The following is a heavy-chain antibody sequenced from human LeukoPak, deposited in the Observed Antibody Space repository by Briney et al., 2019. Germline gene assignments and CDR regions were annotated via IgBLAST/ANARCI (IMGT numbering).Heavy chain of an antibody. J-gene: IGHJ4*02. CDR2: IWYDGSNK. Sequence: PGGSLRLSCAASGFTFSSYGMHWVRQAPGKGLEWVAFIWYDGSNKYYADSVKGRFTISRDNSKNTLYLQMNSLRAEDRAVYCCARGEYGSGSYHIDYWGQGTLVTVSS. V-gene: IGHV3-33*01. CDR1: GFTFSSYG. D-gene: IGHD3-10*01. CDR3: ARGEYGSGSYHIDY.